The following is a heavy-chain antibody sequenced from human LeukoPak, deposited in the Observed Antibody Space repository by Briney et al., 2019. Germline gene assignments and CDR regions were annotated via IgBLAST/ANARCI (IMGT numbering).Heavy chain of an antibody. Sequence: GGSLRLSCEASGFTFSSYGMHWVRQAPGKGLEWVAVILYDGSDKYYADSVKGRFTISRDNSKNPLYLQMNSLRTEDTAVYYCARRASSSWSSVDYWGQGTLVTVSS. J-gene: IGHJ4*02. CDR2: ILYDGSDK. CDR3: ARRASSSWSSVDY. CDR1: GFTFSSYG. D-gene: IGHD6-13*01. V-gene: IGHV3-30*03.